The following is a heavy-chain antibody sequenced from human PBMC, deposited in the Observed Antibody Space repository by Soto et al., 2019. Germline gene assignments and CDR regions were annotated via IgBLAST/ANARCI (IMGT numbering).Heavy chain of an antibody. CDR3: AREADVPYYYYGMDV. CDR1: GYTFTSYG. CDR2: ISGYNGKT. J-gene: IGHJ6*02. Sequence: QVQLVQSGGEVRKPGASVTVSCKASGYTFTSYGISWVRQAPGQGLEWMGWISGYNGKTNYAQKVQDRVTMTTDTSTSTVYLDLRSLRFDDPAVYYCAREADVPYYYYGMDVWGQGTTVTVSS. V-gene: IGHV1-18*01. D-gene: IGHD2-2*01.